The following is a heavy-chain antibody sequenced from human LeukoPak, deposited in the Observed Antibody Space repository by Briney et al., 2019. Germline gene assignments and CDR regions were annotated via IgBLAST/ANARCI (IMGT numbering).Heavy chain of an antibody. V-gene: IGHV3-23*01. D-gene: IGHD3-16*01. CDR1: GFTFSSYA. Sequence: GGSLRLSCAASGFTFSSYAMSWVRQAPGEGLEWVSAISGSGGSTYYADSVKGRFTISRDNSKNTLYLQMNSLRAEDTAVYYCAKASEGLYYFDYWGQGTLVTVSS. CDR3: AKASEGLYYFDY. CDR2: ISGSGGST. J-gene: IGHJ4*02.